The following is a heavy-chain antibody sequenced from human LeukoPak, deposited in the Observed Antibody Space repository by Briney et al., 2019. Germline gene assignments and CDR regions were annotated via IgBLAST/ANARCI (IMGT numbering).Heavy chain of an antibody. CDR1: GFTVSSNY. J-gene: IGHJ4*02. D-gene: IGHD6-19*01. CDR3: ARVGVAVAGTVGYFDY. CDR2: IYSGGST. Sequence: GGSLRLSCAASGFTVSSNYVSWVRQAPGKGLECVLVIYSGGSTYYADSAKGRFTISRDNSKNTLYLQMNSLRAEDTAVYYCARVGVAVAGTVGYFDYWGQGTLVTVSS. V-gene: IGHV3-66*01.